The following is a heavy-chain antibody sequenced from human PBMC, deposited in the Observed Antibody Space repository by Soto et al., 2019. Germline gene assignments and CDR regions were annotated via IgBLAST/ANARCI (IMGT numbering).Heavy chain of an antibody. CDR1: GFTFSSYG. V-gene: IGHV3-30*18. D-gene: IGHD3-22*01. J-gene: IGHJ4*02. CDR3: AKEMGYYDSSGYWAFDY. Sequence: QVQLVESGGGVVQPGRSLRLSCAASGFTFSSYGMHWVRQAPGKGLEWVAVISYDGSNKYYADSVKGRFTISRDNSKNTLYLQMNSLRAEDTAVYYCAKEMGYYDSSGYWAFDYWGQGTLATVSS. CDR2: ISYDGSNK.